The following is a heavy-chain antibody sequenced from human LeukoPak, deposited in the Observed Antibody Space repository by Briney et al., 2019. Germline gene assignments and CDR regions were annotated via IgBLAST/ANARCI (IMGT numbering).Heavy chain of an antibody. J-gene: IGHJ6*03. CDR3: XXXXXXXXAARWDYYYMDV. CDR2: IKSETDGGTT. CDR1: GFTFGDYA. D-gene: IGHD2-15*01. V-gene: IGHV3-15*01. Sequence: GGSLRLSCTASGFTFGDYAMSWVRQAPGKGLEWVGRIKSETDGGTTDYAAPVKGRFTISRDDSKNTLYLQMNSLKTEDTAVXXXXXXXXXXXAARWDYYYMDVWGKGTTVTISS.